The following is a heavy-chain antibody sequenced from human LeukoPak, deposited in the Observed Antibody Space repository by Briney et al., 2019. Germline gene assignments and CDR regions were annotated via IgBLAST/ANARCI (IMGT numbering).Heavy chain of an antibody. Sequence: RGSLRLSCAASGFTFSSYSMNWVRQAPGKGLEWVSSISSSSSYIYYADSVKGRFTISRDNAKNSLYLQMNSLRAEDTAVYYCARGDILTGYYWFDPWGQGTLVTVSS. J-gene: IGHJ5*02. CDR3: ARGDILTGYYWFDP. CDR2: ISSSSSYI. D-gene: IGHD3-9*01. V-gene: IGHV3-21*01. CDR1: GFTFSSYS.